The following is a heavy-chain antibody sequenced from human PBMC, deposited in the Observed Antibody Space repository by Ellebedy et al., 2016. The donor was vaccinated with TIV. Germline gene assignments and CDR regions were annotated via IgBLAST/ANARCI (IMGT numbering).Heavy chain of an antibody. V-gene: IGHV3-23*01. CDR3: ARVGGRLELSDFDF. Sequence: GESLKISCAASGFTFSSYVMSWVRQAPGKGLEWVSVISGSGDSIYYADSVRGRFTISRDNAKNTLYLQMNSLRAEDTAVYYCARVGGRLELSDFDFWGQGTLVTVSS. CDR2: ISGSGDSI. D-gene: IGHD3-16*01. J-gene: IGHJ4*02. CDR1: GFTFSSYV.